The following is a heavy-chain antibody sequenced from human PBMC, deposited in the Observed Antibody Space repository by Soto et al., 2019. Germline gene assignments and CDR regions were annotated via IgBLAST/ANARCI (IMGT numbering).Heavy chain of an antibody. J-gene: IGHJ6*02. CDR2: ISGSGGST. D-gene: IGHD6-13*01. CDR3: AKEIAAAGEYYYYYGMDV. CDR1: GFTFSSYA. Sequence: GGSLRLSCAASGFTFSSYAMSWVRQAPGKGLEWVSAISGSGGSTYYADSVKGRFTISKDNSKNTLYLQMNSLRAEATAVYYCAKEIAAAGEYYYYYGMDVWGQGTTVTVSS. V-gene: IGHV3-23*01.